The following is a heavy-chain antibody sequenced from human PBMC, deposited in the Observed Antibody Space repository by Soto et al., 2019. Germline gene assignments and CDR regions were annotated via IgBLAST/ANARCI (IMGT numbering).Heavy chain of an antibody. D-gene: IGHD2-15*01. CDR2: ISYDGSNK. CDR1: GFTFSSYA. Sequence: GGSLRLSCAASGFTFSSYAMHWVRQAPGKGLEWVAVISYDGSNKYYADSVKGRSTISRDNSKNTLYLQMNSLRAEDTAVYYCARGFCRGGSCYSLPHVVFDFWGKGSRVIV. J-gene: IGHJ3*01. CDR3: ARGFCRGGSCYSLPHVVFDF. V-gene: IGHV3-30-3*01.